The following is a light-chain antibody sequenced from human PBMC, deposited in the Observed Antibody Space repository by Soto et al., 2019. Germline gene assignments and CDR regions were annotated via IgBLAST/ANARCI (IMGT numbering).Light chain of an antibody. CDR2: GAS. J-gene: IGKJ1*01. Sequence: EIVMTQSPAALSVSPWERATLSCRASQSVSNNLAWFQHKAGQAPRLLIYGASTRATAIPARFTGSGSGTEFTLTISSLQSEDFAIYFCQQYINWPRTFGQGTKVDIK. V-gene: IGKV3-15*01. CDR3: QQYINWPRT. CDR1: QSVSNN.